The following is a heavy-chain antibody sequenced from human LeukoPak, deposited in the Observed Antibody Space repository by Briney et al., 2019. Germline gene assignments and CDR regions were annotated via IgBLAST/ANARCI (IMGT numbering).Heavy chain of an antibody. CDR2: IYHSGST. Sequence: PSETLSLTCAVSGYTISSGYYWGWIRQPPGKGLEWIGSIYHSGSTYYNPSLKSRVTISVGTSKNQFSLKLSSVTAADTAVYYCARHPIYDILTGYTPWGQGTLVTVSS. D-gene: IGHD3-9*01. CDR1: GYTISSGYY. J-gene: IGHJ5*02. V-gene: IGHV4-38-2*01. CDR3: ARHPIYDILTGYTP.